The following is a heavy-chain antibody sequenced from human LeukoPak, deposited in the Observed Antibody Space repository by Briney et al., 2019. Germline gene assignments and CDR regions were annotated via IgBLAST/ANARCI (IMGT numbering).Heavy chain of an antibody. CDR2: ISYDGSNK. Sequence: GGSLRLSCAASGFIFSSYGMHWVRQAPGKGLEWVALISYDGSNKYYADSVKGRFTISRDNSENTLYLQMNSLRAEETAVYYCAKDLAVTYFYGSSGFAPDYWGQGTLVTVSS. D-gene: IGHD3-22*01. CDR1: GFIFSSYG. V-gene: IGHV3-30*18. CDR3: AKDLAVTYFYGSSGFAPDY. J-gene: IGHJ4*02.